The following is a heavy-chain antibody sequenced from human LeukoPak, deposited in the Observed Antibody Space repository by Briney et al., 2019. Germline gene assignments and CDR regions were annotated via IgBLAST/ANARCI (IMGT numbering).Heavy chain of an antibody. V-gene: IGHV4-34*01. J-gene: IGHJ4*02. CDR3: ARGRTAAAGTYTDY. D-gene: IGHD6-13*01. CDR1: GGSFSGYY. Sequence: SETLSLTCAVYGGSFSGYYWSWIRQPPGKGLEWIGEINHSGSTNYNPSLKSRVTISVDMSKNQFSLKLSSVTAADTAVYYCARGRTAAAGTYTDYWGQGTLVTVSS. CDR2: INHSGST.